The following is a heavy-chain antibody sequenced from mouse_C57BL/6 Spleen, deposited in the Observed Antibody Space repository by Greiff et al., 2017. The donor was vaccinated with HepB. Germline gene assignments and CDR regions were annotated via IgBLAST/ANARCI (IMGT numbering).Heavy chain of an antibody. CDR3: ARNYYYGSSYKDY. J-gene: IGHJ2*01. CDR2: ISYDGSN. Sequence: VQLKESGPGLVKPSQSLSLTCSVTGYSITSGYYWNWIRQFPGNKLEWMGYISYDGSNNYNPSLKNRISITRDTSKNQFFLKLNSVTTEDTATYYCARNYYYGSSYKDYWGQGTTLTVSS. D-gene: IGHD1-1*01. V-gene: IGHV3-6*01. CDR1: GYSITSGYY.